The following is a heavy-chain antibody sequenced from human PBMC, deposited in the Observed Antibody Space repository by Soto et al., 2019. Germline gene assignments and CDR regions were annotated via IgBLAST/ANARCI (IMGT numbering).Heavy chain of an antibody. CDR2: ISYDGSNK. CDR1: GFTFSSYG. J-gene: IGHJ4*02. Sequence: GGTLRLSCAASGFTFSSYGMHWVRQAPGKGLEWVAVISYDGSNKYYADSVKGRFTISRDNSKNTLYLQMNSLRAEDTAVYYYAEDRAAAGTGVCNYWGQGTLVTVSS. D-gene: IGHD6-13*01. CDR3: AEDRAAAGTGVCNY. V-gene: IGHV3-30*18.